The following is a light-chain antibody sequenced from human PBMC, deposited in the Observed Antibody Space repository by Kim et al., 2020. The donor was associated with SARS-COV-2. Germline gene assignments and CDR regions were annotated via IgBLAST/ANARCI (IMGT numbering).Light chain of an antibody. V-gene: IGKV3-11*01. CDR2: DAS. Sequence: LSPGERATLACRASQGVSSYLAWYQQKPGQAPRLLIFDASNRATGIPARFSGSGSGTDFTLTISSLEPEDFAVYYCQQRRSWPLTFGGGTKVDIK. J-gene: IGKJ4*01. CDR3: QQRRSWPLT. CDR1: QGVSSY.